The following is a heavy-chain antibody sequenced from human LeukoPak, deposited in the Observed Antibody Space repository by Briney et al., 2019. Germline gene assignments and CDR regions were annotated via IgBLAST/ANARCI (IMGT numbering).Heavy chain of an antibody. CDR3: AELGITMIGGV. Sequence: GGSLRLSCAASGFTFRTYCMTWVRQAPGRGLEWVANIKQDGSEKYHVDSVKGRFTISRDNAKNSLYLQMNSLRAEDTAVYYCAELGITMIGGVWGKGTTVTISS. CDR2: IKQDGSEK. CDR1: GFTFRTYC. J-gene: IGHJ6*04. V-gene: IGHV3-7*01. D-gene: IGHD3-10*02.